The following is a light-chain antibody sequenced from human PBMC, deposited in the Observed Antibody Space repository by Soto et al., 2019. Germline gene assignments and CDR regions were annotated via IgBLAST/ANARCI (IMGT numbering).Light chain of an antibody. CDR3: MQATQFPYT. CDR2: KIS. CDR1: QSLVHNNGNTY. Sequence: DIVMTQTPLSSPVTLGQPASISCRSSQSLVHNNGNTYSSWLQQRPGQPPRLLIYKISSRFSGVPDRFSGSGAGTDFTLKISRVEAEDVGVYYCMQATQFPYTFGQGTKLEIK. J-gene: IGKJ2*01. V-gene: IGKV2-24*01.